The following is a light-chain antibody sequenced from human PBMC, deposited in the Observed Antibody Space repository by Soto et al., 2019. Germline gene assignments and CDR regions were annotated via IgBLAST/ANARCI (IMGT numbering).Light chain of an antibody. CDR1: SSDVGGYNY. V-gene: IGLV2-14*01. Sequence: QSALTQPASVSGSPGQSITISCTGTSSDVGGYNYVSWYQQHPGKAPKLMIYEVSNRPSGVSNRFSGSKSVNTASLTISGLQGDDEADYDCSSYKSSSTLGVFGVGTKVSVL. CDR3: SSYKSSSTLGV. J-gene: IGLJ2*01. CDR2: EVS.